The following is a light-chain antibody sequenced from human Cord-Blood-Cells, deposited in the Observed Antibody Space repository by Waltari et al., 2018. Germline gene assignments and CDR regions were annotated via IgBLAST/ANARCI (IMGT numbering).Light chain of an antibody. CDR2: EVS. Sequence: QSAVTQPRSVSGSPGQAVTISCTGTSSYVGVYNYVSWYQQHPGKATNLMSYEVSTGPAAVPDSFCGSKSGNTASLTISGLQAENESDYSCSSYAGSYTLVFGGGTKQTVL. V-gene: IGLV2-11*01. J-gene: IGLJ2*01. CDR3: SSYAGSYTLV. CDR1: SSYVGVYNY.